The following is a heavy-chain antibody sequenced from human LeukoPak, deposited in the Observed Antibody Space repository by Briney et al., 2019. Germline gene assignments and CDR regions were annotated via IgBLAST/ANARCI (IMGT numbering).Heavy chain of an antibody. CDR1: GFTFSSYW. V-gene: IGHV3-30*03. CDR3: ARVNFAAAAMDV. Sequence: PGGSLRLSCAASGFTFSSYWMHWVRQAPGKGLEWVAVISSDGSNKYYADSVKGRFTFSRDNSKNTLYLQMTSLRAEDTAVYYCARVNFAAAAMDVWGKGTTVTVSS. J-gene: IGHJ6*04. D-gene: IGHD6-13*01. CDR2: ISSDGSNK.